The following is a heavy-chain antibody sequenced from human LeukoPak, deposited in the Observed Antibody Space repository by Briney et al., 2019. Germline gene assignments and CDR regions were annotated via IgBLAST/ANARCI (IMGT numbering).Heavy chain of an antibody. CDR1: GSTFSSYS. D-gene: IGHD2-2*01. J-gene: IGHJ4*02. Sequence: GGSLRLSCAASGSTFSSYSMNWVRQAPGKGLEWVSSISSSSSYIYYADSVKGRFTISRDNDKNSLYLQMNSLRAEDTAVYYCASGEGGIVVVPAANDYWGQGTLVTVSS. CDR3: ASGEGGIVVVPAANDY. CDR2: ISSSSSYI. V-gene: IGHV3-21*01.